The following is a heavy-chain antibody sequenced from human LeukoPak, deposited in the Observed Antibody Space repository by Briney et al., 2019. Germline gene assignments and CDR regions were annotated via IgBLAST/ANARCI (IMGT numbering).Heavy chain of an antibody. V-gene: IGHV3-23*03. CDR3: AKDRADGNKYGDYFDK. Sequence: GGSLRLSCVASGFSFSDYAMTWVRQAPGKGLEWVSVIYGSSRTYYADSVKGRFTISRDNSKNTVYLQMDSLRAEDTAVYYCAKDRADGNKYGDYFDKRGQGT. J-gene: IGHJ4*03. D-gene: IGHD4/OR15-4a*01. CDR1: GFSFSDYA. CDR2: IYGSSRT.